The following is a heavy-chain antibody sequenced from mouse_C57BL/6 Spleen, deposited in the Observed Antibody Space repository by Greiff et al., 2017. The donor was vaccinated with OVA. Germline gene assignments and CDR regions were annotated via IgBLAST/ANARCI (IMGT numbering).Heavy chain of an antibody. V-gene: IGHV5-12*01. CDR2: ISNGGGSP. CDR3: ARRDYYYGSSYYAMDY. J-gene: IGHJ4*01. D-gene: IGHD1-1*01. CDR1: GFTFSDYY. Sequence: EVQLVESGGGLVQPGGSLKLSCAASGFTFSDYYMYWVRQTPEKRLEWVAYISNGGGSPYYPDTVKGRFTISRDNAKNTLYLQMSRLKSEDTAMYYCARRDYYYGSSYYAMDYWGQGTSVTVSS.